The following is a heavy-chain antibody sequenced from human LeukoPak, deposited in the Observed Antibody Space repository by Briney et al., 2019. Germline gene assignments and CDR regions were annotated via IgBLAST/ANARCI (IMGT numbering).Heavy chain of an antibody. D-gene: IGHD3-22*01. Sequence: SETLSLTCTVSGGSISSYYWSWIRQPPGKGLAWIGYIYYSGSTNYNPSLKSRVTISVDTSKNQFSLKLSSVTAADTAVYYCARSVGGDSSGYPPSYWGQGTLVTVSS. CDR3: ARSVGGDSSGYPPSY. CDR1: GGSISSYY. J-gene: IGHJ4*02. V-gene: IGHV4-59*01. CDR2: IYYSGST.